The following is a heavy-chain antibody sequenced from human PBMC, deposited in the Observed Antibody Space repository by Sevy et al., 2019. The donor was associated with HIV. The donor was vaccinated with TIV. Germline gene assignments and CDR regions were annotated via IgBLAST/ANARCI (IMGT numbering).Heavy chain of an antibody. V-gene: IGHV4-39*01. CDR1: GGSISSSSYY. CDR2: IYYSGST. Sequence: SETLSLTCTVSGGSISSSSYYWGWIRQPPGKWLEWIGSIYYSGSTYYNPSLKSRVTISVDTSKNQFSLKLSSVTAADTAVYYCARLLTIFGVVIIPGWFDPWGQRTLVTVSS. D-gene: IGHD3-3*01. CDR3: ARLLTIFGVVIIPGWFDP. J-gene: IGHJ5*02.